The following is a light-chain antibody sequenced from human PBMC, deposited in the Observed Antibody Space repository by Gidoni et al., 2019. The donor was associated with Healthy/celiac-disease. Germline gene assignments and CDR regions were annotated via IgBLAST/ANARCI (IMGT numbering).Light chain of an antibody. Sequence: DNQRTQSPSTLSASVGDRVTITCRASQSISSWLAWYQQKPGKAPKLLFSKASSLESGVPSRFSGRGSGTEFTLTISSLHPDDFATYSCQQYNSYPFTFGPGTKVDIK. J-gene: IGKJ3*01. V-gene: IGKV1-5*03. CDR2: KAS. CDR1: QSISSW. CDR3: QQYNSYPFT.